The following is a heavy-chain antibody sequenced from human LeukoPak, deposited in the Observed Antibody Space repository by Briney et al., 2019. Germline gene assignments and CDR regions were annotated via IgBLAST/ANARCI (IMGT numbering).Heavy chain of an antibody. V-gene: IGHV1-69*13. CDR3: AAAGRWAAPGKRADDAFDI. Sequence: SVKVSCKASGGTFSSYAISWVRQAPGQGLEWMGGIIPIFGTANYAQKFQGRVTITADESTSTAYMELSSLRSEDTAVYYCAAAGRWAAPGKRADDAFDIWGQGTMVTVSS. D-gene: IGHD6-13*01. CDR2: IIPIFGTA. J-gene: IGHJ3*02. CDR1: GGTFSSYA.